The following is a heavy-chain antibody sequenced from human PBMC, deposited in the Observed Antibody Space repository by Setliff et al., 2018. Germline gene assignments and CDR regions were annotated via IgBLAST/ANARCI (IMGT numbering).Heavy chain of an antibody. CDR2: IRDTGTTV. CDR3: ARTCSGSGCYAGLES. V-gene: IGHV3-48*01. J-gene: IGHJ4*02. Sequence: LRLSCAASGFTFNTYLMNWVRQAPGKGLEWVSHIRDTGTTVHYADSVKGRFTISRDNSKNTLYLQMNSLRPEDTAVYYCARTCSGSGCYAGLESWGQGTPVTVSS. CDR1: GFTFNTYL. D-gene: IGHD2-15*01.